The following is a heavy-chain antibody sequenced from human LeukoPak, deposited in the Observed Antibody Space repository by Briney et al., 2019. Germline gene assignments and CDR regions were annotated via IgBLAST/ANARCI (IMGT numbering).Heavy chain of an antibody. V-gene: IGHV4-4*02. CDR3: ARDSGWHSDS. D-gene: IGHD6-19*01. CDR1: GDSISSNKW. Sequence: SETLSLTCAVSGDSISSNKWWHWVRQAPGKGLEWIGEVYRSGTANYNPSLKKRVTISVDKSKNQFSLNLRSVTAADTAVYYCARDSGWHSDSWGQGTLVTVSS. J-gene: IGHJ5*01. CDR2: VYRSGTA.